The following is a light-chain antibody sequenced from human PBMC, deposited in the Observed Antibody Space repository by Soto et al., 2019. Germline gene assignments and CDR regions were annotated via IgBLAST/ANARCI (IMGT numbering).Light chain of an antibody. V-gene: IGKV3-20*01. CDR3: QQYERSPPIP. J-gene: IGKJ5*01. Sequence: VLTQSPGTVSLSPGARAPLSGRASQSVSSSYLAWYQQKPGQAPRLLIYGASSRATGIPDRFSGSGSGTDFTLPISRLEPEDYAVYYCQQYERSPPIPFCQGTRLDI. CDR2: GAS. CDR1: QSVSSSY.